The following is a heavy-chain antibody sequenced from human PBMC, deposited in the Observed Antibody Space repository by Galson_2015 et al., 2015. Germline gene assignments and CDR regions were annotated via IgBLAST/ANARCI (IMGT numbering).Heavy chain of an antibody. J-gene: IGHJ3*01. CDR2: ITESGDRT. CDR3: TKESGSYNRPLYGFDV. Sequence: SLRLSCAGSGLTFRSYAMSWVRQAPGKGLEWVSGITESGDRTYYADSVKGRFAISRDNSKNTLFLQMNRLRGEDTALYYCTKESGSYNRPLYGFDVWGQGTRVTVSS. D-gene: IGHD3-10*01. CDR1: GLTFRSYA. V-gene: IGHV3-23*01.